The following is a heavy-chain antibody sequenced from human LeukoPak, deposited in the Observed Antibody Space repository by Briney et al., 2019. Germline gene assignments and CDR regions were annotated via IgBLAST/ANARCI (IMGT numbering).Heavy chain of an antibody. Sequence: PSETLSLTCAVSGYSISSGYYWGWIRQPPGKGLEWIGSIYHSGSTYYNPSLKSRVTISVDTSKNQFSLKLSSVTAADTAVYYCARACYYDSSGYYSPLGYWGQGTLVTVSS. CDR2: IYHSGST. D-gene: IGHD3-22*01. V-gene: IGHV4-38-2*01. CDR3: ARACYYDSSGYYSPLGY. CDR1: GYSISSGYY. J-gene: IGHJ4*02.